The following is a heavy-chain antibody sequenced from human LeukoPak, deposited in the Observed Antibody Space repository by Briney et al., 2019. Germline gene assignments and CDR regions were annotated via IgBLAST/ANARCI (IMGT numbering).Heavy chain of an antibody. J-gene: IGHJ4*02. CDR3: ARTRGTRGYSSATHLDS. Sequence: GRSLRLSCAASGFTFSSYAMHWVRQAPGKGLEWVAVISYDGSNKYYADSVKGRFTISRDNSKNTLYLQMNSLRAEDTAVYYCARTRGTRGYSSATHLDSWGQGTLVTVSS. CDR2: ISYDGSNK. D-gene: IGHD5-18*01. CDR1: GFTFSSYA. V-gene: IGHV3-30-3*01.